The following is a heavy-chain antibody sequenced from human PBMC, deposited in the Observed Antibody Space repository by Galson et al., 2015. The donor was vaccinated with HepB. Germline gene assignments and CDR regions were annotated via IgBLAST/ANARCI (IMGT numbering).Heavy chain of an antibody. D-gene: IGHD1-14*01. J-gene: IGHJ4*02. Sequence: QSGAEVKKPGESLKISCEGSGYSFSDYWVGWVRQMPGKGLEWMGIFFPDGSTANYSPSFQGQVTMSADKSINTAYLQWTSLKASDTAIYYCARPGNARRYTAHLDCWGQGTLVTVSS. CDR1: GYSFSDYW. CDR3: ARPGNARRYTAHLDC. CDR2: FFPDGSTA. V-gene: IGHV5-51*01.